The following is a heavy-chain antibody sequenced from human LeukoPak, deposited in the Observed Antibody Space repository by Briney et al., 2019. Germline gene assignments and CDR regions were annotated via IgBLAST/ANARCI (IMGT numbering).Heavy chain of an antibody. Sequence: SETLSLTRAVYGGSFSGYYWSWIRQPPGKGLEWIGEINHSGSTNYNPSLKSRVTISVDTSKNQFSLKLSSVTAADTAVYYCARGLIVTVDYWGQGTLVTVSS. CDR1: GGSFSGYY. J-gene: IGHJ4*02. CDR3: ARGLIVTVDY. V-gene: IGHV4-34*01. CDR2: INHSGST. D-gene: IGHD2/OR15-2a*01.